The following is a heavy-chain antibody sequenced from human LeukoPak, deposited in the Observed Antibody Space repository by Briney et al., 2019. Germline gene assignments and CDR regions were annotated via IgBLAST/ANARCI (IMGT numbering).Heavy chain of an antibody. Sequence: PSETLSLTCAVYAGSFSGYYWSWIRQPPGKGLEWIGSIYYSGSTSYNPSLKSRVTISVDTSKNQFSLKLDSVTAADTAVYYCARNTSDSGTSYFDYWGQGTLVTVSS. CDR1: AGSFSGYY. D-gene: IGHD1-26*01. CDR3: ARNTSDSGTSYFDY. CDR2: IYYSGST. J-gene: IGHJ4*02. V-gene: IGHV4-59*05.